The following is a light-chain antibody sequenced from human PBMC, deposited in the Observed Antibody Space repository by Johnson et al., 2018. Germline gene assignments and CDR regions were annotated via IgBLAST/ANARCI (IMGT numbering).Light chain of an antibody. Sequence: QSVLTQPPSVSAAPGQKVTISCSGSSSNIGNNYVSWYQQLPGTARKLLIYENNKRPSGIPDRFSGSKSGTSATLGITGLQTGGEADYYCGTWDSSLSAGNVFGTGTKVTVL. CDR3: GTWDSSLSAGNV. V-gene: IGLV1-51*02. J-gene: IGLJ1*01. CDR1: SSNIGNNY. CDR2: ENN.